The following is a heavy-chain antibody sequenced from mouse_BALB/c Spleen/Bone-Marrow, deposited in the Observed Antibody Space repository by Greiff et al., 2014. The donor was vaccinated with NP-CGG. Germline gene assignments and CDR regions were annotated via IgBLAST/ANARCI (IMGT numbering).Heavy chain of an antibody. J-gene: IGHJ3*01. Sequence: EVKLVESGGDLVKPGGSLKLSCAASGFTFGSYGMSWVRQTPDKRLEWVATINNGGTYTYYPDSVKGRFTISRDNAKNTLYLQMSSLKSEDTAMYYCALNWDSAYWGQGTLVTVSA. CDR2: INNGGTYT. D-gene: IGHD4-1*02. V-gene: IGHV5-6*01. CDR3: ALNWDSAY. CDR1: GFTFGSYG.